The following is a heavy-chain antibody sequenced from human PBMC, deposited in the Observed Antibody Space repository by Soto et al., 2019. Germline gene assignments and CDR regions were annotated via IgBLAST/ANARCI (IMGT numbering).Heavy chain of an antibody. V-gene: IGHV3-30*03. J-gene: IGHJ6*02. Sequence: PGGSLRLSCAASGFTFSSYGMHWVRQAPGKGLEWVAVISYDGSNKYYADSVKGRFTISRDDSKNTAYLQMNTLKPEDTAVYYCARGQGAAIGDYYYHGMDVWGQGTTVTVSS. CDR2: ISYDGSNK. CDR3: ARGQGAAIGDYYYHGMDV. D-gene: IGHD2-2*02. CDR1: GFTFSSYG.